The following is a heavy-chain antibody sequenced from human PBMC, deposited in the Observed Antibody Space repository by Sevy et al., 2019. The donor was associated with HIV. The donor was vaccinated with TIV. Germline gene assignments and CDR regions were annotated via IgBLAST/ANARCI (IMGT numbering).Heavy chain of an antibody. CDR2: IKQDGSMK. J-gene: IGHJ4*02. CDR1: GFTFSSYW. V-gene: IGHV3-7*01. D-gene: IGHD6-13*01. Sequence: LSLTCAGPGFTFSSYWMTWVRQAPGTGLEWVANIKQDGSMKYYVNSVKGRFTISRDNAKNSVYLQMNSLRAEDTAIYYCARSIAAIGPDYWGQGTLVTVSS. CDR3: ARSIAAIGPDY.